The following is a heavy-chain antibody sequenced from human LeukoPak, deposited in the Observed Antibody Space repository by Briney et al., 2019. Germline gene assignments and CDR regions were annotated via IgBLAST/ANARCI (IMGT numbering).Heavy chain of an antibody. J-gene: IGHJ5*02. CDR3: AREEGVVVPAAMGWFDP. CDR1: GGSISNYY. CDR2: INYSGST. V-gene: IGHV4-59*01. Sequence: SETLSLTCSVSGGSISNYYWSWIRQPPGKGLEWIAYINYSGSTNYNPSLKSRVTISVDTSKNQFSLKLSSVTAADTAVYYCAREEGVVVPAAMGWFDPWGQGTLVTVSS. D-gene: IGHD2-2*01.